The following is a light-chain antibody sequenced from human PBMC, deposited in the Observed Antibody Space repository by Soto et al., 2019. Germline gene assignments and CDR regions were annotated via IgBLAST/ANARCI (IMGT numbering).Light chain of an antibody. Sequence: EIVLTQSPGTLSLSPGERATLSCRASQIVDSSLLAWYQQKPGQAPRLLIYGASRRATGIPDRISGSGSGTDFTLTISRLEPEDFAVYYCQQYGGSPKYTFGQGTKLEI. CDR2: GAS. CDR3: QQYGGSPKYT. J-gene: IGKJ2*01. CDR1: QIVDSSL. V-gene: IGKV3-20*01.